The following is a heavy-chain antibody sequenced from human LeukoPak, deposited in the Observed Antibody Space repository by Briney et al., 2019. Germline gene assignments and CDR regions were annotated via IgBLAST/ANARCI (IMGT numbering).Heavy chain of an antibody. CDR3: AKDNAVAATGYFDY. Sequence: PGRSLRLSCAASGFTFDDYAMHWVRQAPGKGLEWASGISWNSGSIGYADSVKGRFTISRDNAKNSLYLQMNSLRAEDTALYYCAKDNAVAATGYFDYWGQGTLVTVSS. V-gene: IGHV3-9*01. CDR1: GFTFDDYA. D-gene: IGHD2-15*01. J-gene: IGHJ4*02. CDR2: ISWNSGSI.